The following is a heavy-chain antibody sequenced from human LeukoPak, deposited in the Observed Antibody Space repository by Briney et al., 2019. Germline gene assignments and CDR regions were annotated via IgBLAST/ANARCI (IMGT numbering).Heavy chain of an antibody. CDR2: INTYNGHT. CDR3: ARDPRITGTTAYYSDY. Sequence: ASVKVSCKASGYSFSSYGFSWVRQAPGQGLEWMGWINTYNGHTNYTQTLQGRVTMTTDTSTSTAYMELRNLRPDDTAVYFCARDPRITGTTAYYSDYWGQGTLVTVSS. D-gene: IGHD1-7*01. V-gene: IGHV1-18*01. J-gene: IGHJ4*02. CDR1: GYSFSSYG.